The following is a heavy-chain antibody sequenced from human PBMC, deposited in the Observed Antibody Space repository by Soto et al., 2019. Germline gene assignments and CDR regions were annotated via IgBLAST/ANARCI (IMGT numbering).Heavy chain of an antibody. CDR3: ARYHYDILTGYF. V-gene: IGHV1-69*02. Sequence: QVQLVQSGAEVKKPGSSVKVSCKASGGTFSSYTISWVRQAPGQGLEWMGRIIPILGIANYAQKFQGRVTITADKSTSTAYMELSSLRSEDTAVYYCARYHYDILTGYFWGLGTLVTVSS. D-gene: IGHD3-9*01. CDR2: IIPILGIA. CDR1: GGTFSSYT. J-gene: IGHJ4*02.